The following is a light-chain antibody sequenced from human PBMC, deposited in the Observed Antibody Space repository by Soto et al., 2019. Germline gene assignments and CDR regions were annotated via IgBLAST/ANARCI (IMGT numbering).Light chain of an antibody. CDR3: CSYVYSNSWV. CDR2: EGN. CDR1: SSGAFSYDD. J-gene: IGLJ3*02. V-gene: IGLV2-23*01. Sequence: QSVLTQPASVSGSPGQSVTISCTGASSGAFSYDDVSWYQHRPGKAPKLIIYEGNKRPSGVSNRYSGSRSDNMASLTISGLQAEDEADYYCCSYVYSNSWVFGGGTKLTVL.